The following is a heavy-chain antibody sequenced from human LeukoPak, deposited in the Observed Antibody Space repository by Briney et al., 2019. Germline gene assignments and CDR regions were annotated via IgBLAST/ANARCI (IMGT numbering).Heavy chain of an antibody. CDR1: GFTFSSYW. CDR2: INSDGSST. D-gene: IGHD6-19*01. CDR3: AKGSSGWTSDAFDI. V-gene: IGHV3-74*01. J-gene: IGHJ3*02. Sequence: GGSLRLSCAASGFTFSSYWMHWVRQAPGKGLVWVSRINSDGSSTSYADSVKGRFTISRDNAKNSLYLQMNSLRAEDTALYYCAKGSSGWTSDAFDIWGQGTMVTVSS.